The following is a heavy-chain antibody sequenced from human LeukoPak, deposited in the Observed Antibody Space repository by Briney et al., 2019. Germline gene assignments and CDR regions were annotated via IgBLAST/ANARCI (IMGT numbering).Heavy chain of an antibody. CDR3: ARGIRARYGGMTTATTYRVDV. D-gene: IGHD4-17*01. J-gene: IGHJ6*02. CDR1: GYTFTSYD. V-gene: IGHV1-8*01. CDR2: MNPNSGNT. Sequence: GASVKVSCKASGYTFTSYDINWVRQATGQGLEWMGWMNPNSGNTGYAQKFQGRVTMTRNTSISTAYMELSSLRSEDTAVYYCARGIRARYGGMTTATTYRVDVWGQGTTVTVSS.